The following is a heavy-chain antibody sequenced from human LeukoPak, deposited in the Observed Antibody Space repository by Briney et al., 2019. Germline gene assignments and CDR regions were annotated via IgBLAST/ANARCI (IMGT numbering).Heavy chain of an antibody. D-gene: IGHD6-19*01. V-gene: IGHV3-21*01. CDR1: GFTFSSYS. CDR3: AKDGGFSGWNYFDY. CDR2: ISSSSSYI. J-gene: IGHJ4*02. Sequence: SGGSLRLSCAASGFTFSSYSMNWVRQAPGKGLEWVSLISSSSSYIYYADSVKGRFTISRDNAKNSLYLQINSLRVEDTAVYYCAKDGGFSGWNYFDYWGQGTLVTVSS.